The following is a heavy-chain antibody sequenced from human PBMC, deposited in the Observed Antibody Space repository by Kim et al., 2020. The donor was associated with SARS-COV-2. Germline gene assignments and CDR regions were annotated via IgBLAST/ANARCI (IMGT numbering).Heavy chain of an antibody. D-gene: IGHD3-10*01. CDR2: IDTAGDT. J-gene: IGHJ2*01. CDR3: ARISPGSRAAYFDL. V-gene: IGHV3-13*01. Sequence: GGSLRLSCVASGFTLSRYDMHWVRQPTGKGLEWVSGIDTAGDTYYPDSVKGRLTISRENVKNSVYLQMNSLRVGDTAVYFCARISPGSRAAYFDLWGRGTLVTVSS. CDR1: GFTLSRYD.